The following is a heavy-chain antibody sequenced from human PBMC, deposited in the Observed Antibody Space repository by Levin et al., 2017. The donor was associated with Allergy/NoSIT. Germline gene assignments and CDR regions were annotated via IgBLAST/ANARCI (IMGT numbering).Heavy chain of an antibody. Sequence: HAGGSLRLSCAASGFTFSTYGMHWVRQAPGKGLEWVTVIWSDGSNEFSADSVKGRFTISRDNSKNTLYLQMNSLRAEDTAVYHCARDSGSSWYGPMDYWGQGTLVTVSS. CDR2: IWSDGSNE. CDR1: GFTFSTYG. CDR3: ARDSGSSWYGPMDY. J-gene: IGHJ4*02. V-gene: IGHV3-33*01. D-gene: IGHD6-13*01.